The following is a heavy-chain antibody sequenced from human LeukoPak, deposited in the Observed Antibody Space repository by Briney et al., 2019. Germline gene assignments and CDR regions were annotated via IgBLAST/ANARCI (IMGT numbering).Heavy chain of an antibody. CDR1: GFTFSSYS. D-gene: IGHD3-10*01. J-gene: IGHJ4*02. CDR2: ISSSSSYI. Sequence: SGGSLRLSCAASGFTFSSYSMNWVRQAPGKGLEWVSSISSSSSYIYYADSVKGRFTLSSDNAKNSLYLQMNSLRAEDTAVYYCARDRADGWFGELFCDYWGQGTLVTVSS. CDR3: ARDRADGWFGELFCDY. V-gene: IGHV3-21*01.